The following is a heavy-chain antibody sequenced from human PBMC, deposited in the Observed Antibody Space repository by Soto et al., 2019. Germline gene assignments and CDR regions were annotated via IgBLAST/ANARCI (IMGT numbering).Heavy chain of an antibody. CDR3: ARDWGDIVVVVAATGIGVFDI. Sequence: GASVKVSCKASGYTFTNYYMHWVRQAPGQGLEWMGIINPSGGSTSYAQKFQGRVTMTRDTSTSTVYMELSSLRSEDTAVYYCARDWGDIVVVVAATGIGVFDIWGQGTMVPVSS. CDR2: INPSGGST. J-gene: IGHJ3*02. V-gene: IGHV1-46*01. CDR1: GYTFTNYY. D-gene: IGHD2-15*01.